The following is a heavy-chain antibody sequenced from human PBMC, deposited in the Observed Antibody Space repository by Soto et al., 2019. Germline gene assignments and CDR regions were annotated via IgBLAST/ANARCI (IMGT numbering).Heavy chain of an antibody. V-gene: IGHV4-34*01. Sequence: PSETLSLTCAVYGGSVNGYYWNWIRQPPGKGLEWIGEINHTEGTHYNPSLKSRVTMSVDTSKNQFSLRLSSVTAADTAIYYCATRITVFGLLIPPFDPWGQGTQVTVYS. CDR2: INHTEGT. J-gene: IGHJ5*02. D-gene: IGHD3-3*01. CDR3: ATRITVFGLLIPPFDP. CDR1: GGSVNGYY.